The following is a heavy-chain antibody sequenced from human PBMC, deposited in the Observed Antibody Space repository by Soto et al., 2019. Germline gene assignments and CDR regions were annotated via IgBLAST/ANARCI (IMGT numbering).Heavy chain of an antibody. CDR2: IYYSGST. CDR3: ARELLLWFGESPGWFDP. Sequence: QVQLQESGPGLVKPSQTLSLTCTVSGGSISSGDYYWSWIRQPPGKGLEWIGYIYYSGSTYYNPSLKSRGTISVDTSKNQFSLKLSSVTAADTAVYYCARELLLWFGESPGWFDPWGQGTLVTVSS. CDR1: GGSISSGDYY. D-gene: IGHD3-10*01. V-gene: IGHV4-30-4*01. J-gene: IGHJ5*02.